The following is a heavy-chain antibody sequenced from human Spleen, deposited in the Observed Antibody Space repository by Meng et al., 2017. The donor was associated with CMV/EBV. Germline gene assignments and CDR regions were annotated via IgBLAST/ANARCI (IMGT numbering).Heavy chain of an antibody. CDR1: GGSISSGSYY. V-gene: IGHV4-39*07. CDR2: TYYSGST. Sequence: SETLSLTCTVSGGSISSGSYYWGWIRHPPGKGLEWIGNTYYSGSTYYNPSLRSRVTISVDTSKGQFSLKVNSVTAADTAVYYCARGVHGRYCPTTTCYPVGYWGQGTLVTVSS. CDR3: ARGVHGRYCPTTTCYPVGY. D-gene: IGHD2-2*01. J-gene: IGHJ4*02.